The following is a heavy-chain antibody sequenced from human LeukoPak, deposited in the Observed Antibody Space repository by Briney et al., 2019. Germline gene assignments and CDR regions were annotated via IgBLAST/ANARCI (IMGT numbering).Heavy chain of an antibody. Sequence: PSETLSLTCAVSGGSIITNSYNWGWIRQPPGKGLEWIGSIHYSGSTYDNPSLKSRVTLSVDTSKNQFSLKLSSVTAADTAVYYCARVGPYYYYMDVWGKGTTVTVSS. V-gene: IGHV4-39*07. CDR3: ARVGPYYYYMDV. J-gene: IGHJ6*03. D-gene: IGHD3-10*01. CDR2: IHYSGST. CDR1: GGSIITNSYN.